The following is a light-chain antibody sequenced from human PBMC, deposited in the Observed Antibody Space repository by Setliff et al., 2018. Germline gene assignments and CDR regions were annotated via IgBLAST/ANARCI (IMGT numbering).Light chain of an antibody. J-gene: IGLJ2*01. CDR1: RSNIGAGHD. V-gene: IGLV1-40*01. CDR2: HNN. Sequence: QSVLTQPPAVSGAPGQRVSISCSGGRSNIGAGHDVHWYYHLAGTAPKLLIHHNNNRASGIPDRVSGSKSGTSASLAIAELQAEDEADYYCQSYDNSLRVSIFGGGT. CDR3: QSYDNSLRVSI.